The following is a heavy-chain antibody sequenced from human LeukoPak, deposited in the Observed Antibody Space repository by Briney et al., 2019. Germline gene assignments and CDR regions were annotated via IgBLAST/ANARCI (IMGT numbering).Heavy chain of an antibody. J-gene: IGHJ4*02. Sequence: ASVKVSCKASGFRVSDYLIHWIRQAPGQGPQYMGWINPDNGGTHYSQHFQVRVTMTRDTSVSTVYMDLTSLSSDDTAVYFCARGLFGTTWFDFWGQGTLVTVSS. CDR3: ARGLFGTTWFDF. CDR1: GFRVSDYL. D-gene: IGHD1-1*01. V-gene: IGHV1-2*02. CDR2: INPDNGGT.